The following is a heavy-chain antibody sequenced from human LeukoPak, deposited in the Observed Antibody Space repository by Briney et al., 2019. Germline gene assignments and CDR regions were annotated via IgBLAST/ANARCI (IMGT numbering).Heavy chain of an antibody. Sequence: SQTLSLTCAVSGGFIRSGGYYWTWIRQRPGKGLEWIGSISYSGNTHYNPSLKGRLSMSLDTSKRQFSLRLCSVSAADTGLYYCARVVNHYYFGMDVWGQGTTVTVSS. CDR2: ISYSGNT. CDR1: GGFIRSGGYY. J-gene: IGHJ6*02. CDR3: ARVVNHYYFGMDV. V-gene: IGHV4-31*11.